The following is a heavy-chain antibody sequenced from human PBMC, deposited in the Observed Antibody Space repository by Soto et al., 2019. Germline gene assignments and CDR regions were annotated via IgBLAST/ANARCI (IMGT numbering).Heavy chain of an antibody. D-gene: IGHD3-10*01. CDR2: IVRNGGST. CDR3: VNGNIYDPVSSGFDC. V-gene: IGHV3-64D*06. J-gene: IGHJ4*02. Sequence: GVLRLSCSASGFTFSNYAMHWVRQAPGKGLEYVSAIVRNGGSTYYADSVKGRFTISRDNSKNTLYLQMSSLRAEDTAMYYCVNGNIYDPVSSGFDCLGQGTLVTVFS. CDR1: GFTFSNYA.